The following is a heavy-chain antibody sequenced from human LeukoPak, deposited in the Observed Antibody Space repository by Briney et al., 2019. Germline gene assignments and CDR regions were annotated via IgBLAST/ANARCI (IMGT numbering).Heavy chain of an antibody. J-gene: IGHJ6*02. D-gene: IGHD3-9*01. CDR1: GFTVSSNY. V-gene: IGHV3-53*01. CDR3: ARDRMLDDIYYYYGMDV. Sequence: PGGSLRLSCAASGFTVSSNYMSWVCQAPGKGLEWVSVIYSGGSTYYADSVKGRFTISRDNSKNTLYLQMNSLRAEDTAVYYCARDRMLDDIYYYYGMDVWGQGTTVTVSS. CDR2: IYSGGST.